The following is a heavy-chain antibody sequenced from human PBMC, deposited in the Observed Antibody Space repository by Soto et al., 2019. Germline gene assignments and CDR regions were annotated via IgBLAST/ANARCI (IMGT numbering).Heavy chain of an antibody. CDR2: MNPNSGNT. J-gene: IGHJ6*03. Sequence: ASVKVSCKASGYTFTSYDINWVRQATGQGLEWMGWMNPNSGNTGYAQKFQGRVTMTRNTSISTAYMELSSLRSEDTAVYYCARGSSSSNSWFYYYMDVWGKGTTVTVSS. CDR3: ARGSSSSNSWFYYYMDV. CDR1: GYTFTSYD. V-gene: IGHV1-8*01. D-gene: IGHD6-6*01.